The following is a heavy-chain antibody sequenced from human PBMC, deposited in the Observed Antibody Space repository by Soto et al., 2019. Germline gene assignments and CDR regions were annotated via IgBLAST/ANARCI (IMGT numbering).Heavy chain of an antibody. D-gene: IGHD6-13*01. CDR1: GYTFTGYY. Sequence: QVQLVQSGAEVKKPGASVKVSCKASGYTFTGYYMHWVRQAPGQGLVWMGWINPNSGGTNYAQKFQGWVTMTRDTSISTAYMELSRLRSDDTAVYYCAREGSSSWYQASYYCGMDVWGQGTTVTVSS. J-gene: IGHJ6*02. V-gene: IGHV1-2*04. CDR3: AREGSSSWYQASYYCGMDV. CDR2: INPNSGGT.